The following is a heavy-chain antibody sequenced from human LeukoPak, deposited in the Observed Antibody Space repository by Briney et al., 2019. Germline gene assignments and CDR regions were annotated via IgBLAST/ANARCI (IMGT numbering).Heavy chain of an antibody. CDR1: GGSISSGDYY. CDR3: ARAPDYGVYFDY. D-gene: IGHD4-17*01. J-gene: IGHJ4*02. Sequence: PSETLSLTCTVSGGSISSGDYYWSWIRQPHGKGLEWIGYVYYSGSTYYNPSLKSRVTMSVDTSKSQFSLKLSSVTAADTAVYYCARAPDYGVYFDYWGQGTLVTVSS. CDR2: VYYSGST. V-gene: IGHV4-30-4*01.